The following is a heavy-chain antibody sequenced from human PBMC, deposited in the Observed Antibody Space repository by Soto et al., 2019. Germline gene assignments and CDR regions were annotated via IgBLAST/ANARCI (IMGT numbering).Heavy chain of an antibody. Sequence: QVQLVESGGGVVQPGGSLRLSCEASGFTFSNYGMHWVRQAPGKGLAWVAVISYDGGHDHYADSVKGRFTFSRANPKNTLYLQMNSLRVEDTAVYYFAMARGRLARATSPAYWGQGTLVTVST. D-gene: IGHD6-19*01. V-gene: IGHV3-30*03. CDR3: AMARGRLARATSPAY. J-gene: IGHJ4*02. CDR1: GFTFSNYG. CDR2: ISYDGGHD.